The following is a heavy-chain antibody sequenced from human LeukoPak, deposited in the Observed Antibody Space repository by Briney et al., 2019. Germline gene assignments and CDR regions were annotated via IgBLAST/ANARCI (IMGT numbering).Heavy chain of an antibody. CDR3: ASEGDGYNFWY. J-gene: IGHJ4*02. D-gene: IGHD5-24*01. V-gene: IGHV3-74*01. CDR2: INSDGSST. CDR1: GFTFSSYA. Sequence: SGGSLRLSCAASGFTFSSYAMSWVRQAPGKGLVWVSRINSDGSSTSYADSVKGRFTISRDNATNTLYLQMNSLRAEDTAVYYCASEGDGYNFWYWGQGTLVTVSS.